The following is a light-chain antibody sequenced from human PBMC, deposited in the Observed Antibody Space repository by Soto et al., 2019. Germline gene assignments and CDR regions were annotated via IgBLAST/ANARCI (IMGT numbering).Light chain of an antibody. V-gene: IGLV4-69*01. CDR2: LNNDGSH. CDR3: QTWGTGTWV. J-gene: IGLJ3*02. Sequence: QPVLTQSPSASASLGASVKLTCTLSSGHSSYAIAWHQQQSEKGPRYLMKLNNDGSHSKGDGIPDRFSGSSSGAERYLTISSLQSEDEADYYCQTWGTGTWVFGGGTKLTVL. CDR1: SGHSSYA.